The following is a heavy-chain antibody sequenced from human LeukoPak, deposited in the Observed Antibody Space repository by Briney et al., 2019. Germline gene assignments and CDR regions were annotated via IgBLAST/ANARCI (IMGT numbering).Heavy chain of an antibody. D-gene: IGHD6-19*01. CDR1: GYTFTTYY. V-gene: IGHV1-46*01. Sequence: ASVTVSFKASGYTFTTYYMHWVRQAPGQGLEWMGIINPSGGTTNYAQKFQGRVTMTRDTSTTTVYMELSSLRSEDTAVYYCARGRPGSGWSFDYWGQGTLVTVSS. J-gene: IGHJ4*02. CDR2: INPSGGTT. CDR3: ARGRPGSGWSFDY.